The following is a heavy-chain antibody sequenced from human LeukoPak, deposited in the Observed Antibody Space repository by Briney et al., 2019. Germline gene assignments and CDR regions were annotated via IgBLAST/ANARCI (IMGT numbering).Heavy chain of an antibody. V-gene: IGHV4-59*01. J-gene: IGHJ4*02. CDR1: GASISSYY. CDR3: ARSDCSSTSCYVDY. CDR2: IYYSGST. D-gene: IGHD2-2*01. Sequence: SETLSLTCTVSGASISSYYWSWIRQPPGKGLEWLGYIYYSGSTNYNPSLKSRVTISVDTSKNQFSLKLSSVTAADTAVYYCARSDCSSTSCYVDYWGQGTLVTVSS.